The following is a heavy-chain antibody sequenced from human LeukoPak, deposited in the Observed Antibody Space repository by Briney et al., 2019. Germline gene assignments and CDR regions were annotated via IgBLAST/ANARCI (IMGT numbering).Heavy chain of an antibody. D-gene: IGHD3-3*01. J-gene: IGHJ6*03. CDR3: ARGSYYDFWSGYYTASYYYYMDV. V-gene: IGHV4-34*01. Sequence: KTSETLSLTCAVYGGSFSGYYWSGIRQPPGKGVEGRGEINHSGSTNYNPSLKRRVTISLDTSKTQFSLTLSSVTAADTAVYYCARGSYYDFWSGYYTASYYYYMDVWGKGTTVTVSS. CDR2: INHSGST. CDR1: GGSFSGYY.